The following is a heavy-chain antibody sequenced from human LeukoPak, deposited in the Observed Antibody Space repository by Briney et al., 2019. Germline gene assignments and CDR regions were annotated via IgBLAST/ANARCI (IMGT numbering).Heavy chain of an antibody. V-gene: IGHV3-64*01. J-gene: IGHJ4*02. D-gene: IGHD3-22*01. CDR1: GFTFSSYA. CDR3: ARKAARTSGYDY. Sequence: GGSLRLSCAASGFTFSSYAMHWVRQAPGKGLEYVSAISSNGGSTYYANSVKGRFTISRDNSKNTLHLQMNSVRAEDTAVYYCARKAARTSGYDYWGQGILVTVSS. CDR2: ISSNGGST.